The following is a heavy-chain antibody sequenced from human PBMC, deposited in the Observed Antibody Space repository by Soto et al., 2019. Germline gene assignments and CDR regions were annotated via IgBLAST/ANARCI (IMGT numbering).Heavy chain of an antibody. CDR3: ARVVGASYYFDY. CDR1: GFTVSSNY. Sequence: VGSLRLSCAASGFTVSSNYMSWVRQAPGKGLEWVSVIYSGGSTYYADSVKGRFTISRDNSKNTLYLQMNSLRAEDTAVYYCARVVGASYYFDYWGQGTLVTVSS. D-gene: IGHD1-26*01. CDR2: IYSGGST. V-gene: IGHV3-53*01. J-gene: IGHJ4*02.